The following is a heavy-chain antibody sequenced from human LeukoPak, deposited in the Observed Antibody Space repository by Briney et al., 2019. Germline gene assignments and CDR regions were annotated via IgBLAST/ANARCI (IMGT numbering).Heavy chain of an antibody. CDR1: GFTFSAYA. V-gene: IGHV3-23*01. J-gene: IGHJ4*02. Sequence: GGSLRLSCSASGFTFSAYAMYWVRQAPGKGLEWVSAVSGSGGNTYYADSVKGRFTISRDNSKNTLYLQMNSLRAEDTAVYYCAKHYYDSSGTPRYFDYWGQGTLVTVSS. D-gene: IGHD3-22*01. CDR3: AKHYYDSSGTPRYFDY. CDR2: VSGSGGNT.